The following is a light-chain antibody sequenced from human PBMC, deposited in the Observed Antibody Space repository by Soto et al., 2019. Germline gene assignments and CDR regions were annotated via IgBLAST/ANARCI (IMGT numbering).Light chain of an antibody. Sequence: LTQPASVSGSPGQSITISCTGTISDVGGYNYVSWYQQHPGKVPKLMIYEVSNRPAGVSNRFSGSKSGNTASLTISGLQAEDEADYYCSSFTSSSTLEVFGGGTKVTVL. CDR1: ISDVGGYNY. CDR2: EVS. CDR3: SSFTSSSTLEV. J-gene: IGLJ3*02. V-gene: IGLV2-14*01.